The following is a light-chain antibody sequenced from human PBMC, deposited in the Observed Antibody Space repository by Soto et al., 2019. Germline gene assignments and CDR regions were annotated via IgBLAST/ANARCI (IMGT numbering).Light chain of an antibody. CDR1: QSIVSW. V-gene: IGKV1-5*01. CDR2: DAS. Sequence: IQMTQSPSTLSASVGDRVTITCLASQSIVSWLAWYQQRPGKALKVLISDASSLESGVPSRFSGSASGTECTLTISSRQPDQFATYYGHQYTSYSFTVGPRTKV. CDR3: HQYTSYSFT. J-gene: IGKJ3*01.